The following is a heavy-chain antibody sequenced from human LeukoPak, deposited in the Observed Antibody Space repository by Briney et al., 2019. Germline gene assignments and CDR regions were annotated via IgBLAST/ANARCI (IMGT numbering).Heavy chain of an antibody. CDR3: ARHQWDLTSRDYFDY. J-gene: IGHJ4*02. CDR1: GGSFTGYY. Sequence: SETLSLTCAVYGGSFTGYYWSWIRQPPGKGLEWIGEIHHSGSTNYNPSLKSRVTISVDTSKNQFSLEVISVTAADTAVYYCARHQWDLTSRDYFDYWGQGTLVTVSS. V-gene: IGHV4-34*01. D-gene: IGHD1-26*01. CDR2: IHHSGST.